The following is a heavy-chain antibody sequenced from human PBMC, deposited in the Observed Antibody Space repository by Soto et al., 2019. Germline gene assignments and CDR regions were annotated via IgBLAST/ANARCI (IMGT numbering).Heavy chain of an antibody. CDR2: VYESGYT. V-gene: IGHV4-31*03. Sequence: SETLSLTCTVSGASVSTGAYYWVWVRQRPGRGLEWIGYVYESGYTYYNMSLKSRLTISLDRSNNQFSLGLTSVTAADTAVYYCAKLTAAWGQGTLVTVSS. CDR3: AKLTAA. D-gene: IGHD6-13*01. CDR1: GASVSTGAYY. J-gene: IGHJ4*02.